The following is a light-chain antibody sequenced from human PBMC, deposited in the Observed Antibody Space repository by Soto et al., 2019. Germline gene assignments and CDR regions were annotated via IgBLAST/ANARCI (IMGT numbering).Light chain of an antibody. CDR3: CSSAPESTYV. CDR1: SSDVGDNKY. CDR2: EIS. Sequence: QSALTQPPSASGSPGQSVTISCTGTSSDVGDNKYVSWYQQQPGKAPKVIIYEISERPSGVPDRFSGSKSGNTASLTVSGLRAEDEAEYFRCSSAPESTYVFGTGTKLTVL. V-gene: IGLV2-8*01. J-gene: IGLJ1*01.